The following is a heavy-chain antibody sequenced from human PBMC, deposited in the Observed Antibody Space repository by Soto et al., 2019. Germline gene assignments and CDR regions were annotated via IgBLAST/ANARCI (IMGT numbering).Heavy chain of an antibody. D-gene: IGHD1-26*01. CDR2: IIPIFGTA. CDR1: GGTFSSYA. V-gene: IGHV1-69*01. Sequence: QVQLVQSGAEVKKPGSSVKVSCKASGGTFSSYAISWVRQAPGQGLEWMGGIIPIFGTANYAQKFQGRVTITADESTSTAYMELSSLRSEDTAVYYCASPLLSGSYSLPFDYWGPGTLVTVSS. J-gene: IGHJ4*02. CDR3: ASPLLSGSYSLPFDY.